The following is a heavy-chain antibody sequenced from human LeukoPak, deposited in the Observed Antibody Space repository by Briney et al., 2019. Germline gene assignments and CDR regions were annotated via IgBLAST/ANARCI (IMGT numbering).Heavy chain of an antibody. D-gene: IGHD4-17*01. V-gene: IGHV3-23*01. CDR2: ISTSGTNT. CDR3: AKDFHGPIDF. CDR1: GFTFSNYA. J-gene: IGHJ4*02. Sequence: GVSLRLSCAASGFTFSNYAMSWARQAPGKGLEWVSTISTSGTNTYYADSVEGRFTISRDNSRNTLYLEMNSLRVEDTALYYCAKDFHGPIDFWGQGTLVTVSS.